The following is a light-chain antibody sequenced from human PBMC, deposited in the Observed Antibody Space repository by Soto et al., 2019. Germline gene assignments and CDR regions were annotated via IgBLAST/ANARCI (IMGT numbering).Light chain of an antibody. CDR2: DVS. CDR1: GTDIGGYNY. V-gene: IGLV2-11*01. Sequence: QSALTQPRSVSGSPGQSVTISCTGTGTDIGGYNYVSWYQQNPGKAPKLMIFDVSKRPSGVPDRFSGSKSGITASLTISGLQAEDEADYYCCSYAGDYLYVFGTGTKVTVL. J-gene: IGLJ1*01. CDR3: CSYAGDYLYV.